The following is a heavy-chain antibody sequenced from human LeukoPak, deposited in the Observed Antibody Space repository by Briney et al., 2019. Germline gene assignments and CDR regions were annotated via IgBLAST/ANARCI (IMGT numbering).Heavy chain of an antibody. CDR2: IYYSGST. V-gene: IGHV4-39*07. CDR1: GGSISSSSYY. J-gene: IGHJ6*04. Sequence: PSETLSLTCTVSGGSISSSSYYWGWIRQPPGKGLEWIGSIYYSGSTYYNPSLKSRVTISVDTSKNQFSLKLSSVTAADTAVYYCARDRSIYGWSGVEVWGKGTTVTVSS. CDR3: ARDRSIYGWSGVEV. D-gene: IGHD3-10*01.